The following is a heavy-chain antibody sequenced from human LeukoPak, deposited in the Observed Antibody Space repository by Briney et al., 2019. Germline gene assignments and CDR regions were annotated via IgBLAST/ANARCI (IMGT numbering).Heavy chain of an antibody. CDR3: ARHRWELLSGVDY. CDR2: IYYSGST. Sequence: PSETLSLTCTVSGGSISSSSYYWGWIRQPPGKGLEWIGSIYYSGSTYYNPSLKSRVTISVDTSKNQFSLKLSSVTAADTAVYYCARHRWELLSGVDYWGQGTLVTVSS. V-gene: IGHV4-39*01. D-gene: IGHD1-26*01. J-gene: IGHJ4*02. CDR1: GGSISSSSYY.